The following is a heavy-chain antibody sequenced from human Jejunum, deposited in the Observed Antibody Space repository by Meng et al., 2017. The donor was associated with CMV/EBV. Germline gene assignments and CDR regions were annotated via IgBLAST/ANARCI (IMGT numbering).Heavy chain of an antibody. CDR2: IYYSGTT. Sequence: GGSITSSNYYWGWIRQPPGKGLEWIGTIYYSGTTYYNPSLKSRVTISVDTSKNQFSLKLSSVTAADTAVYYCARRDFPGSRGYYNYWGQGTLVTVSS. V-gene: IGHV4-39*01. CDR1: GGSITSSNYY. J-gene: IGHJ4*02. D-gene: IGHD3-22*01. CDR3: ARRDFPGSRGYYNY.